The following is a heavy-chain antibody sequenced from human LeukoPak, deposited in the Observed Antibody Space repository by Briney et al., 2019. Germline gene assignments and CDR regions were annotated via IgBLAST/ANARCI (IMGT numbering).Heavy chain of an antibody. CDR3: AKGCTVTTCAWFDP. D-gene: IGHD4-17*01. CDR1: GGSVNGYY. Sequence: SETLSLTCAVYGGSVNGYYWSWIRQPPGKGLEWIGEINHSGNTNYNPSLESRVTMSIDTSKNQFSLRLSSVTAADTAVYYCAKGCTVTTCAWFDPWGQGTLVNVSS. CDR2: INHSGNT. J-gene: IGHJ5*02. V-gene: IGHV4-34*01.